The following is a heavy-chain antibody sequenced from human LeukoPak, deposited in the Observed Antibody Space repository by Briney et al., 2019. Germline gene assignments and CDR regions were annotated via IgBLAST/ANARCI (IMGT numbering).Heavy chain of an antibody. Sequence: SETLSLTCTVSGGSISSGSYYWSWIRQPAGKGLEWIGRIYTSGSTNYNPSLKSRVTISVDTSKNQFSLKLSSVTAADTAVYYCARDYYGSGTYHNDWFDPWGQGTLVTVSS. V-gene: IGHV4-61*02. D-gene: IGHD3-10*01. CDR1: GGSISSGSYY. CDR2: IYTSGST. J-gene: IGHJ5*02. CDR3: ARDYYGSGTYHNDWFDP.